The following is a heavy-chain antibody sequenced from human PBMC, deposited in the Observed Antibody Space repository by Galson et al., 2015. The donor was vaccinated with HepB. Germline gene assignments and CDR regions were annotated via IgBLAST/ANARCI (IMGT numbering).Heavy chain of an antibody. J-gene: IGHJ4*02. CDR2: INPNSGGT. D-gene: IGHD4-17*01. CDR1: GYTFTSYA. V-gene: IGHV1-2*04. Sequence: SVKVSCKASGYTFTSYAMHWVRQAPGQRLEWMGWINPNSGGTNYAQKFQGWVTMTRDTSISTAYMELSRLRSDDTAVYYCARVAVTTDGYYFDYWGQGTLVTVPS. CDR3: ARVAVTTDGYYFDY.